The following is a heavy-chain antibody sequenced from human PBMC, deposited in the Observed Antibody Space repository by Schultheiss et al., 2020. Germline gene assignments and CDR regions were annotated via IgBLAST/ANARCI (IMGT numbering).Heavy chain of an antibody. CDR1: GASISSGGYY. V-gene: IGHV4-31*11. D-gene: IGHD2-21*02. CDR3: AREVGHIVVVTAPRYYYGMDV. Sequence: SQTLSLTCAVSGASISSGGYYWSWIRQHPGKGLEWIGYIYYSGSTNYNPSLKSRVTISVDTSKNQFSLKLSSVTAADTAVYYCAREVGHIVVVTAPRYYYGMDVWGQGTTVTVSS. CDR2: IYYSGST. J-gene: IGHJ6*02.